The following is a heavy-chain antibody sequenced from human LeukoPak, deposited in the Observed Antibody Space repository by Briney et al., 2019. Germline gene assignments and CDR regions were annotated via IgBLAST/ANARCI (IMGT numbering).Heavy chain of an antibody. V-gene: IGHV1-69*04. Sequence: SVKVSCKASGGTFSSYAISWVRQAPGQGLEWMGRIIPILGIANYAQKFQGRVTITADKSTSTAYMELSSLRSEDTAVYYCASLLPPYYDSSGYYHWWGQGTLVTVSS. CDR3: ASLLPPYYDSSGYYHW. CDR1: GGTFSSYA. CDR2: IIPILGIA. J-gene: IGHJ4*02. D-gene: IGHD3-22*01.